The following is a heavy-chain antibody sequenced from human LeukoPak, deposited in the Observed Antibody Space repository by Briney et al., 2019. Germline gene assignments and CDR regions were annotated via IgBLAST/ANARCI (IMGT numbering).Heavy chain of an antibody. CDR2: ISAYNGNT. V-gene: IGHV1-18*01. CDR3: ARVTRITMIVVVILDAFDI. CDR1: GYTFTSYG. J-gene: IGHJ3*02. Sequence: ASVKVSCKASGYTFTSYGISWVRQAPEQGLEWMGWISAYNGNTNYAQKLQGRVTMTTDTSTSTAYMELRSLRSDGTAVYYCARVTRITMIVVVILDAFDIWGQGTMVTVSS. D-gene: IGHD3-22*01.